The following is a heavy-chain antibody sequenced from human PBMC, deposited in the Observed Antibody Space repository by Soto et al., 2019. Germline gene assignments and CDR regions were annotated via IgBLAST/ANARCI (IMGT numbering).Heavy chain of an antibody. J-gene: IGHJ4*01. Sequence: GASVQVSCKASGYTFTGYYIHWVRQAPGQGLEWMGCINPKCGDTDSSQKFQGRVTLTRDTSISTVYMEVSSLKSDDTAVYYCAREWDKATVHRADYWGQGALVTVSS. CDR3: AREWDKATVHRADY. V-gene: IGHV1-2*02. CDR2: INPKCGDT. CDR1: GYTFTGYY. D-gene: IGHD5-18*01.